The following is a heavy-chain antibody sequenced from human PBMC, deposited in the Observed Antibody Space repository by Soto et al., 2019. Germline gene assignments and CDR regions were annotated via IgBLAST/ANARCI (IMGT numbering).Heavy chain of an antibody. D-gene: IGHD2-15*01. CDR3: AKDRGRYCSGGSCDAFDI. V-gene: IGHV3-23*01. Sequence: GGSLRLSCAASGFTFSSYAMSWVRQAPGKGLEWVSAISGSGGSTYYADSVKGRFTISRDNSKNTLYLQMNSLRAEDTAVYYCAKDRGRYCSGGSCDAFDIWGQGTMVTVSS. CDR2: ISGSGGST. J-gene: IGHJ3*02. CDR1: GFTFSSYA.